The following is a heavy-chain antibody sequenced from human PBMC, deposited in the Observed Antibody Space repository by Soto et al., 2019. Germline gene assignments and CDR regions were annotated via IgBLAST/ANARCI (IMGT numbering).Heavy chain of an antibody. CDR2: IQSKTDGATT. J-gene: IGHJ4*02. D-gene: IGHD3-10*01. V-gene: IGHV3-15*07. CDR3: TTSKFYESGTYPQAPFDY. Sequence: EVHLLESGGGLVKPGGSLRLSCAASGFTFTNAWMTWIRQVPGKGLEWVGRIQSKTDGATTDHAAHVKGRFTISRDDSKKNIYLDINSPKTEDQALFCCTTSKFYESGTYPQAPFDYWGPGTLVTVSS. CDR1: GFTFTNAW.